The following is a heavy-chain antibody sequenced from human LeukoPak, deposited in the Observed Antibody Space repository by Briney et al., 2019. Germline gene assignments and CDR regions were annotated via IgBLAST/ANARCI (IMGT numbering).Heavy chain of an antibody. CDR3: ARKGTVTTPFDY. CDR2: TYYRSKWIS. CDR1: GDSVSSNSAA. Sequence: SQTLSLTCAISGDSVSSNSAACNWIRQSPSRGLEWLGRTYYRSKWISDYAVSVKSRMTINADTSKNQFSLQVNSVTPEDTAVYYCARKGTVTTPFDYWGQGILVTVSS. J-gene: IGHJ4*02. V-gene: IGHV6-1*01. D-gene: IGHD1/OR15-1a*01.